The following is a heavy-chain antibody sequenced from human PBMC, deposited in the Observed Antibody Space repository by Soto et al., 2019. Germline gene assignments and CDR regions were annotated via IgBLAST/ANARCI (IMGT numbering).Heavy chain of an antibody. V-gene: IGHV3-21*01. CDR1: GFTFSSYS. Sequence: GGSLRLSCAASGFTFSSYSMNWVRQAPGKGLEWVSSISSSSSYIYYADSVKGRFTISRDNAKNSLYLQMNSLRAEDTAVYYCARDWVATLADVGFDPWGQGTLVTVSS. CDR2: ISSSSSYI. D-gene: IGHD5-12*01. J-gene: IGHJ5*02. CDR3: ARDWVATLADVGFDP.